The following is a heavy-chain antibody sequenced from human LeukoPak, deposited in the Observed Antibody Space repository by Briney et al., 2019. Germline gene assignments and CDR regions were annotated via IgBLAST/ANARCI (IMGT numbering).Heavy chain of an antibody. CDR3: ANPLYDFWSGYPTSYYSMDV. CDR2: IIGGVGGT. Sequence: GGSLRLSCAASGVTFSSDAMSFGRQAPGKGLECVSAIIGGVGGTYYADSVKGRVTISRDNSKNTLYLQMNRLSAEDTAVYYCANPLYDFWSGYPTSYYSMDVWRKGNTVTVSS. J-gene: IGHJ6*03. CDR1: GVTFSSDA. D-gene: IGHD3-3*01. V-gene: IGHV3-23*01.